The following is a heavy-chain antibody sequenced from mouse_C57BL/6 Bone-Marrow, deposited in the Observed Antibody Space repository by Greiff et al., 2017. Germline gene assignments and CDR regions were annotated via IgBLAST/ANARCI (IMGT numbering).Heavy chain of an antibody. CDR3: ARGRLRREAWFAY. Sequence: EVKLMESGPGLVKPSQSLSLTCSVTGYSITSGYYWNWIRQFPGNKLEWIGYISYDGSNNYNPSLKNRISITRDTSKNQFFLKLNSVTTEDTATYYCARGRLRREAWFAYWGQGTLVTVSA. V-gene: IGHV3-6*01. CDR1: GYSITSGYY. D-gene: IGHD2-4*01. CDR2: ISYDGSN. J-gene: IGHJ3*01.